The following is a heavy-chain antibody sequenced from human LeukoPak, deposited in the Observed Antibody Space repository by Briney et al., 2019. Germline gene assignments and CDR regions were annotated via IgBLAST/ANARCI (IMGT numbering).Heavy chain of an antibody. Sequence: ASVKVSCKPSGYTFTSYAISWLRQAPGQGLEWMGWISTYSGNTNYAQKLQGRITMTIETSTSTAYMELGSLRSDDTAVYCCARGGSRVVTYGNFDYWGQGTLVTVSS. CDR1: GYTFTSYA. D-gene: IGHD2-21*02. CDR3: ARGGSRVVTYGNFDY. V-gene: IGHV1-18*01. J-gene: IGHJ4*02. CDR2: ISTYSGNT.